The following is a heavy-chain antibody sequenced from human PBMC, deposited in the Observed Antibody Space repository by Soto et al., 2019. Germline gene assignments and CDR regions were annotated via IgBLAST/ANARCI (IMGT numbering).Heavy chain of an antibody. V-gene: IGHV3-72*01. J-gene: IGHJ4*02. CDR3: ARVGNTMVRGARPLDY. CDR1: GFTFSDHY. CDR2: TRNKANSYTT. Sequence: GGSLRLSCAASGFTFSDHYMDWVRQAPGKGLEWVGRTRNKANSYTTEYAASVKGRFTISRDDSKNSLYLQMNSLKTEDTAVYYCARVGNTMVRGARPLDYWGQGTLVTVSS. D-gene: IGHD3-10*01.